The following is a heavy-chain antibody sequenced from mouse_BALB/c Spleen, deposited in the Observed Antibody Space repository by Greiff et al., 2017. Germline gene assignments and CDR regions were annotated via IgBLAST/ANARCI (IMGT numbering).Heavy chain of an antibody. D-gene: IGHD3-3*01. J-gene: IGHJ3*01. CDR1: GFSLTSYG. Sequence: QVQLQQSGPGLVQPSQSLSITCTVSGFSLTSYGVHWVRQSPGKGLEWLGVIWSGGSTDYNAAFISRLSISKNNSKSQVFFKMNSLQANDTAIYYCARNSDRGFAYWGQGTLVTVSA. CDR2: IWSGGST. V-gene: IGHV2-2*02. CDR3: ARNSDRGFAY.